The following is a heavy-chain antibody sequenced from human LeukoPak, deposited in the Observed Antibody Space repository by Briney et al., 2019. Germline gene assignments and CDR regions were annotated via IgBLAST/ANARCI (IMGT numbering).Heavy chain of an antibody. Sequence: PSETLSLTCAVYGESFSGYYWSWIRQPPGKGLEWIGEINHSGSTNYNPSLKSRVTISVDTSKNQFSLKLSSVTAADTAVYYCARYGGLRSDYWGQGTLVTVSS. CDR1: GESFSGYY. J-gene: IGHJ4*02. V-gene: IGHV4-34*01. D-gene: IGHD4-17*01. CDR2: INHSGST. CDR3: ARYGGLRSDY.